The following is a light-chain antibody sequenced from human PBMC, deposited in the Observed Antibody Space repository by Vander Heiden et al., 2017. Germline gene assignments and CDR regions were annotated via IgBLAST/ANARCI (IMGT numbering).Light chain of an antibody. CDR3: QAGDSSTFVV. CDR1: KWGDQY. Sequence: SYELTQPPSVSVSPGQTASITCSGDKWGDQYACWYPQKPGQAVLLLFYQDRKRSSGIPERFSGSNSGNTATLTISGTQAMDEADYYGQAGDSSTFVVFGGGTKRTVL. J-gene: IGLJ2*01. CDR2: QDR. V-gene: IGLV3-1*01.